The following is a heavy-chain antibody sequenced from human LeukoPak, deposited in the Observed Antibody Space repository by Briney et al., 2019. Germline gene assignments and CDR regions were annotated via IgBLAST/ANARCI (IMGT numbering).Heavy chain of an antibody. CDR2: IWYDGSNK. J-gene: IGHJ6*02. V-gene: IGHV3-33*01. CDR3: ARDLILVDYYYYYGMDV. CDR1: GFTFSSYG. D-gene: IGHD2-15*01. Sequence: SGGSLRLSCAASGFTFSSYGMHWVRQAPGKGLEWVAVIWYDGSNKYYADSVKGRFTISRDNSKNTLYLQMNSLRAEDTAVYYCARDLILVDYYYYYGMDVWGQGTTVTVSS.